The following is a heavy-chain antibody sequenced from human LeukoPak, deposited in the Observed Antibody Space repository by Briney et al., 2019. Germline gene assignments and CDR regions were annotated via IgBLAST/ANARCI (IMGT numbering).Heavy chain of an antibody. CDR3: ARLSQTPDYYSNGGYYYLGY. D-gene: IGHD3-22*01. CDR1: RYAFTSYD. V-gene: IGHV1-8*01. CDR2: MNPNTGRT. Sequence: ASVTVSCKASRYAFTSYDINWVREAAGQGLEWMGWMNPNTGRTVFAQKFQGRLTMTRDTSISTAYMELSSLRSEDTAVYYCARLSQTPDYYSNGGYYYLGYWGQGTPVTVSS. J-gene: IGHJ4*02.